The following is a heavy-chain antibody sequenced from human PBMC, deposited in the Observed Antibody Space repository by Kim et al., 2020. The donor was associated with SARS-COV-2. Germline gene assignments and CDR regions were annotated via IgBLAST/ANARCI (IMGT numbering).Heavy chain of an antibody. V-gene: IGHV1-3*01. CDR3: ARDITMVRGAPMGGFDY. Sequence: ASVKVSCKASGYTFTSYAMHWVRQAPGQRLEWMGWINAGNGNTKYSQKFQGRVTITRDTSASTAYMELSSLRSEDTAVYYCARDITMVRGAPMGGFDYWGQGTLVTVSS. CDR2: INAGNGNT. J-gene: IGHJ4*02. D-gene: IGHD3-10*01. CDR1: GYTFTSYA.